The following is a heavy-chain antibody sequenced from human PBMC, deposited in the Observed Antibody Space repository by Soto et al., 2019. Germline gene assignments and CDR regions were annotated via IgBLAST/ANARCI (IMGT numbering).Heavy chain of an antibody. D-gene: IGHD3-16*02. Sequence: TGGSLRLSCAASGFTFSSYAMHWVRQAPGKGLEWVAVISYDGSNKYYADSVKGRFTISRDNSKNTLYLQMNSLRAEDTAVYYCARDYERLGELSSHGAFDIWGQGTMVTVSS. J-gene: IGHJ3*02. CDR1: GFTFSSYA. CDR3: ARDYERLGELSSHGAFDI. CDR2: ISYDGSNK. V-gene: IGHV3-30-3*01.